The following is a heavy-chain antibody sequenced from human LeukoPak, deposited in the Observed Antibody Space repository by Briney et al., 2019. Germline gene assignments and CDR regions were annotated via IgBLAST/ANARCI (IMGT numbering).Heavy chain of an antibody. Sequence: SETQSLTCTVSGGSINGNSNYWGWIRQPPGKGPEWIGSISYSGNTYYRSSLKSRVTISVDTSKNQFSLKLTSMTAEDTAVYYCARHSFEVATLTPFDSWGQGTLVTVSS. J-gene: IGHJ4*02. CDR3: ARHSFEVATLTPFDS. D-gene: IGHD5-12*01. CDR1: GGSINGNSNY. V-gene: IGHV4-39*01. CDR2: ISYSGNT.